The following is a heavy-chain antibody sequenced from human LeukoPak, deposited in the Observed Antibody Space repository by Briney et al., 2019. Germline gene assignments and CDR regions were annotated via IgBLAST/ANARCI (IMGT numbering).Heavy chain of an antibody. J-gene: IGHJ4*02. CDR1: GYTFTSYG. CDR2: ISAYNGNT. D-gene: IGHD3-10*01. Sequence: GASVKVSCKASGYTFTSYGISWVRQAPGQGLEWMGWISAYNGNTNYAQKLQGRVTMTTDTSTSTAYMELRSLRSDDTAVYYCARVPSGYGSGSYSDYWGQGTLVTVSS. V-gene: IGHV1-18*01. CDR3: ARVPSGYGSGSYSDY.